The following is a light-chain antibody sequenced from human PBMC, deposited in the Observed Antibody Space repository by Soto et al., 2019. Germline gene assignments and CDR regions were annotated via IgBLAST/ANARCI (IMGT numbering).Light chain of an antibody. CDR3: GSYTGSITYV. CDR1: TSDVGGYNY. Sequence: QSALTQPASVSGSVGQSITISCTGTTSDVGGYNYVSWYQQHPGKAPILMIYEVTNRPSGVSNRFSGSKSGNTASLTISGLQVEDEAEYYCGSYTGSITYVFGTGTKVTVL. J-gene: IGLJ1*01. CDR2: EVT. V-gene: IGLV2-14*01.